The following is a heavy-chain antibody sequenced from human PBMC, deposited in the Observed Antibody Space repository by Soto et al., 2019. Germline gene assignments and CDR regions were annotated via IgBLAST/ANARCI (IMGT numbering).Heavy chain of an antibody. Sequence: QVQLGESEGGVVQPGRSLRLSCAASGFTFSSYGMHWVRQAPDKGLEWVAVISYDGSNKYYADSVKGRFTISRDNSKNTLYLQMNSLRAEDTAVYYCAKGSTAMTYFDYWGQGTLVTVSP. V-gene: IGHV3-30*18. J-gene: IGHJ4*02. D-gene: IGHD5-18*01. CDR2: ISYDGSNK. CDR1: GFTFSSYG. CDR3: AKGSTAMTYFDY.